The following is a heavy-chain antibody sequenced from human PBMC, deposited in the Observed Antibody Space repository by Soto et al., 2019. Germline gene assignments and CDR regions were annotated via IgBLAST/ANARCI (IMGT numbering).Heavy chain of an antibody. V-gene: IGHV3-7*01. CDR2: IKQGGNER. CDR3: ARDDLYDSTGYDS. CDR1: GFTFSSSW. J-gene: IGHJ5*02. Sequence: EVQLVESGGGLVQPGGSLRLSCAASGFTFSSSWMNWVRQAPGRGLEWVANIKQGGNERHYVDSVKGRFTISRDNAKNSLHLQLNSLRGEDTAIYYCARDDLYDSTGYDSWGQGTLVTV. D-gene: IGHD3-22*01.